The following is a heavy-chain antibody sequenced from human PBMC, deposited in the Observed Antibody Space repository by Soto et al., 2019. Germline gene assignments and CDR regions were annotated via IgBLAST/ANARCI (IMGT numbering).Heavy chain of an antibody. J-gene: IGHJ6*03. CDR3: ARSYRRYCSGGSCYSYYYYYMDV. Sequence: QVQLQESGPGLVKPSETLSLTCTVSGGSISSYYWSWIRQPPGKGLEWLGYIYYSGSTNYTPSLKSRVTISVDTSKNQFSLKLSSVTAADTAVYYCARSYRRYCSGGSCYSYYYYYMDVWGKGTTVTVSS. CDR1: GGSISSYY. V-gene: IGHV4-59*01. D-gene: IGHD2-15*01. CDR2: IYYSGST.